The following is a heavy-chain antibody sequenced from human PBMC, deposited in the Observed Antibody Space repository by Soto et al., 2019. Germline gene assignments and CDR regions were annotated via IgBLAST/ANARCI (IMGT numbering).Heavy chain of an antibody. D-gene: IGHD2-15*01. CDR2: INPSGGTT. J-gene: IGHJ4*02. CDR1: GYTFTRYN. V-gene: IGHV1-46*01. CDR3: ARVRRGGSEYFFDY. Sequence: ASVKVSCKASGYTFTRYNVHWVRQAPGQGLEWMAIINPSGGTTYYVQKFEGRVTLTTDTSTSTVYMELSSLRSDDTAVYYCARVRRGGSEYFFDYWGQGTLVIVSS.